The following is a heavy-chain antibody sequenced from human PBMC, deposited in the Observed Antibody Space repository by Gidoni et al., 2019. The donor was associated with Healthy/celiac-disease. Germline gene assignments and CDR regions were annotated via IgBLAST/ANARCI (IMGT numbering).Heavy chain of an antibody. Sequence: QVQLQESGPGLVKPSQTLSLTCTVSGASISSASYYWSWIRQPAGKGLEWIGRVYTTGSTSYNPSLKSRVTISVDTSKNQFSLRLSPVTAADTAVYYCARSPAYCSSISCPPGYGMDVWGQGTTVTVSS. J-gene: IGHJ6*02. CDR2: VYTTGST. CDR3: ARSPAYCSSISCPPGYGMDV. V-gene: IGHV4-61*02. D-gene: IGHD2-2*01. CDR1: GASISSASYY.